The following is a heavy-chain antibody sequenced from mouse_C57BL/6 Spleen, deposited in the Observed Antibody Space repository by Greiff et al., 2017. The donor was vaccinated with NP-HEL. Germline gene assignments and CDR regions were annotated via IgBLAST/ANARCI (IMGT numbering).Heavy chain of an antibody. J-gene: IGHJ1*03. CDR3: ARTAGSSSWYFDV. Sequence: QVQLKESGPELVKPGASVKISCKASGYAFSSSWMNWVKQRPGKGLEWIGRIYPGDGDTNYNGKFKGKATLTADKSSSTAYMQLSSLTSEDSAVYFCARTAGSSSWYFDVWGTGTTVTVSS. V-gene: IGHV1-82*01. D-gene: IGHD1-1*01. CDR1: GYAFSSSW. CDR2: IYPGDGDT.